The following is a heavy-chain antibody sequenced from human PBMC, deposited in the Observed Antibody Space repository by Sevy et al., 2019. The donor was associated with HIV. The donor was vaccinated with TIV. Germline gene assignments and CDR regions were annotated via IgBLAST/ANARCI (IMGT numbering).Heavy chain of an antibody. J-gene: IGHJ6*03. D-gene: IGHD3-10*01. CDR1: GFTFSDYY. CDR3: AGDRHFGWFGELLGGDYYYMDV. V-gene: IGHV3-11*06. Sequence: GGSLRLSCAASGFTFSDYYMSWIRQAPGKGLEWVSYISSSSSYTNYADSVKGRFTISRDNAKNSLYLQMNSLRAEDTAVYYCAGDRHFGWFGELLGGDYYYMDVWGKGTTVTVSS. CDR2: ISSSSSYT.